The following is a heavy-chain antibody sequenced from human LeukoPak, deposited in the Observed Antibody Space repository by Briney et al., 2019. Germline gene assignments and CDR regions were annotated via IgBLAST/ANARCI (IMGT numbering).Heavy chain of an antibody. D-gene: IGHD4-17*01. CDR2: ISSSSSTI. Sequence: SGGSLRLSCAASGFTFSSYSMNWVRQAPGKGLEWVSYISSSSSTIYYADSVKGRFTISRDNSKNTLYLQMNSLRAEDTAVYYCARLVNGDYDAPFDYWGQGTLVTVSS. CDR3: ARLVNGDYDAPFDY. J-gene: IGHJ4*02. V-gene: IGHV3-48*01. CDR1: GFTFSSYS.